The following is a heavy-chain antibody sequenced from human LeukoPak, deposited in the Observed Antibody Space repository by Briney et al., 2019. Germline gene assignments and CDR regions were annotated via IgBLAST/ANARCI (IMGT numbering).Heavy chain of an antibody. Sequence: GGSLRLSCTASGFTFSINWMHWVRQAPGKGLEWVSRINSDGSTTRYADSVQGRFTISRDNAKNTLYLQVNSLRAEDTAVYYCASSGFNGYYLPSYWGQGTLVTVSS. V-gene: IGHV3-74*01. CDR2: INSDGSTT. CDR1: GFTFSINW. D-gene: IGHD3-22*01. J-gene: IGHJ4*02. CDR3: ASSGFNGYYLPSY.